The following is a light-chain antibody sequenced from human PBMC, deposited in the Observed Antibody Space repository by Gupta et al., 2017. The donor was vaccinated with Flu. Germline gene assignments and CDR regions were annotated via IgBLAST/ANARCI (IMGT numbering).Light chain of an antibody. CDR2: KDS. J-gene: IGLJ3*02. V-gene: IGLV3-25*02. Sequence: SSQLAQPPSVSVSPGQTPRITCPGDALPKQYAYWYQQKPGHAPVLVIYKDSERPSGIPARFSGSSSATTVTLTISGVQAEDEADYYCQSADSSGTYRVFGGGTKLTVL. CDR1: ALPKQY. CDR3: QSADSSGTYRV.